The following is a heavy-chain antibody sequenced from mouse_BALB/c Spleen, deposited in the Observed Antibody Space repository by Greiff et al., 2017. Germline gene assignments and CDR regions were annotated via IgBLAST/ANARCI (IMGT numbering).Heavy chain of an antibody. Sequence: EVKLVESGAELVKPGASVKLSCTASGFNIKDTYMHWVKQRPEQGLEWIGRIDPANGNTKYDPNFKGKATITADTSSNTAYLQLSSLTSEDTAVYYCARPARDTWRYFEDWGEGTTVTVSS. J-gene: IGHJ1*01. CDR3: ARPARDTWRYFED. CDR2: IDPANGNT. V-gene: IGHV14-3*02. CDR1: GFNIKDTY. D-gene: IGHD3-1*01.